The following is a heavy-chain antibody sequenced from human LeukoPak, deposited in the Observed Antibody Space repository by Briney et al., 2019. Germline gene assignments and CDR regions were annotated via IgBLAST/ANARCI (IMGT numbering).Heavy chain of an antibody. Sequence: GGSLRLSCAASGFTFSSYWMSWVRQAPGKGLEWVSGLSGSGGSTYYADSVKGRFTISRDNSKNTLYLQMNSLRAEDTAEYYCAKDAGGYCSSDRCYIWFDPWGQGTLVTVSS. CDR1: GFTFSSYW. J-gene: IGHJ5*02. CDR3: AKDAGGYCSSDRCYIWFDP. CDR2: LSGSGGST. D-gene: IGHD2-2*02. V-gene: IGHV3-23*01.